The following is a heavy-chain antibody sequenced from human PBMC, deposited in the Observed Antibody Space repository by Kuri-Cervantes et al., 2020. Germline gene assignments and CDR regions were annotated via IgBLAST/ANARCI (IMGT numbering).Heavy chain of an antibody. Sequence: LSLTCAASGFTFSSYAMHWVRQAPGKGLEYVSAISSNGGSTYYADSVKGRFTISRDNSKNTLYLQMNSLRAEDTAVYYCAKDHSWGSSPFDYWGQGTLVTVSS. CDR3: AKDHSWGSSPFDY. D-gene: IGHD3-16*01. CDR2: ISSNGGST. J-gene: IGHJ4*02. V-gene: IGHV3-64*02. CDR1: GFTFSSYA.